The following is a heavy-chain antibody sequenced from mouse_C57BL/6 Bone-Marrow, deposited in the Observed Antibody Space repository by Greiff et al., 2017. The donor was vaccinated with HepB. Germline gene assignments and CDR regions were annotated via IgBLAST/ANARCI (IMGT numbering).Heavy chain of an antibody. J-gene: IGHJ3*01. D-gene: IGHD1-1*01. CDR2: ISSGSSTI. Sequence: DVHLVESGGGLVKPGGSLKLSCAASGFTFSDYGMHWVRQAPEKGLEWVAYISSGSSTIYYADTVKGRFTISRDNAKNTLFLQMTSLRSEDTAMYYCANAYYYGSPSWFAYWGQGTLVTVSA. CDR3: ANAYYYGSPSWFAY. V-gene: IGHV5-17*01. CDR1: GFTFSDYG.